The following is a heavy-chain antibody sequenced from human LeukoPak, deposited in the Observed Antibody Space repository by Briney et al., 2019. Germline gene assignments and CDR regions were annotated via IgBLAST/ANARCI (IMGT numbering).Heavy chain of an antibody. V-gene: IGHV1-2*02. Sequence: ASVKVSCKASGYTFTRYYMHWVPQAPGQGLEGMGWINPNSGGTNYAQKFQCRVTMTRDTSISTGYMELSRLRSDDTAVYYCARAATGAMIVVVNFDYWGQGTLVTVSS. CDR1: GYTFTRYY. CDR2: INPNSGGT. J-gene: IGHJ4*02. D-gene: IGHD3-22*01. CDR3: ARAATGAMIVVVNFDY.